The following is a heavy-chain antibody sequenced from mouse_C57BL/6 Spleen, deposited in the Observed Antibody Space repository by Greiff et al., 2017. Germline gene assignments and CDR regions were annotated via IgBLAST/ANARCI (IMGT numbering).Heavy chain of an antibody. CDR2: IHPNSGST. Sequence: QVQLKQPGAELVKPGASVKLSCKASGYTFTSYWMHWVKQRPGQGLEWIGMIHPNSGSTNYNEKFKSKATLTVDKSSSTAYMQLSSLTSEDSAVYYCARRAWDYYGSSLAYWGQGTLVTVSA. D-gene: IGHD1-1*01. V-gene: IGHV1-64*01. CDR3: ARRAWDYYGSSLAY. CDR1: GYTFTSYW. J-gene: IGHJ3*01.